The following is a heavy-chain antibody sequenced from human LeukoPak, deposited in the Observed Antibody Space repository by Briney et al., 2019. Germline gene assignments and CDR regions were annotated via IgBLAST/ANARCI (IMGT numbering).Heavy chain of an antibody. Sequence: ASVKVSCKASGYTFTGYYMHWVRQAPGQGLEWMGWINPNSGGTNYAQKFQGRVTMTRDTSISTAYMELSRLRSDDTAVYYCARDYTISGVVPEYYFDYWGQGTLVTVSS. V-gene: IGHV1-2*02. D-gene: IGHD3-3*01. CDR1: GYTFTGYY. CDR2: INPNSGGT. J-gene: IGHJ4*02. CDR3: ARDYTISGVVPEYYFDY.